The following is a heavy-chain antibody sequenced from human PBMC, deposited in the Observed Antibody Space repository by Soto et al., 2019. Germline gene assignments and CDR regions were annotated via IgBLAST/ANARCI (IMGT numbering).Heavy chain of an antibody. V-gene: IGHV5-51*01. CDR2: IYAGDSDT. CDR3: ERRGRSYGLDV. D-gene: IGHD3-10*01. CDR1: GYNFATYW. Sequence: GESLKISCKGSGYNFATYWIAWVRQLPGKGPEWMGIIYAGDSDTSYSPSFQGQVTISVDKSISTAYLQWNSLKASDTAMYYCERRGRSYGLDVCGQGTKVTVSS. J-gene: IGHJ6*02.